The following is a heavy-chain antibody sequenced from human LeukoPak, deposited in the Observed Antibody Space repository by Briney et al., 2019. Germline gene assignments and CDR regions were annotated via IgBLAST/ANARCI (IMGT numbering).Heavy chain of an antibody. V-gene: IGHV4-59*08. D-gene: IGHD2-2*01. Sequence: SETLSLTCTVSGDSINRHYWSWIRQTAGKGLEWIGYISYRGSTNYNPSLKSRVTISIDTSNNQFSLRLSSVTAADTAVYYCATNAGPAALDAIDIWGQGTIVIVSS. CDR3: ATNAGPAALDAIDI. CDR2: ISYRGST. J-gene: IGHJ3*02. CDR1: GDSINRHY.